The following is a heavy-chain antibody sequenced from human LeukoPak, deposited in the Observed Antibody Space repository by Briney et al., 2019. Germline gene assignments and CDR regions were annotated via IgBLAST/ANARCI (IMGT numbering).Heavy chain of an antibody. CDR2: ISSTSSFI. Sequence: GSLRLSCEASAFTFSGYSMNWVRQAPGKGLEWVSSISSTSSFINYADSVKGRFTISRDNAKNSLYLQMNSLRAEDTAVYYCARDHHAVTTSIHYWGQGTLVTVSS. V-gene: IGHV3-21*01. CDR3: ARDHHAVTTSIHY. D-gene: IGHD4-17*01. J-gene: IGHJ4*02. CDR1: AFTFSGYS.